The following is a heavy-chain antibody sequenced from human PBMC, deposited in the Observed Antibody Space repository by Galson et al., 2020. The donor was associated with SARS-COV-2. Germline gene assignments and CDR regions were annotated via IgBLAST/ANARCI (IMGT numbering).Heavy chain of an antibody. CDR3: ARKGWKVFYYYYGMDV. J-gene: IGHJ6*02. D-gene: IGHD1-1*01. V-gene: IGHV4-34*01. Sequence: SETLSLTCAVYGGSLGGKYWSWIRQPPGKGLEWIGEIHHSGSTNYNPSLKSRVTISVETSKNQFSLKVSSVIAADTAVYYCARKGWKVFYYYYGMDVWGQGTTVTVSS. CDR2: IHHSGST. CDR1: GGSLGGKY.